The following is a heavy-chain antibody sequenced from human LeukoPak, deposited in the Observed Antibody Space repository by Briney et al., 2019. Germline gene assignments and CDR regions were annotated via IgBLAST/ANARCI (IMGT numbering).Heavy chain of an antibody. D-gene: IGHD3-9*01. J-gene: IGHJ4*02. Sequence: GGSLRLSCAGSGSTFSSYAMSWVRQAPGKGLEWVSAISGSGGSTYYADSVKGRFTISRDNSKNTLYLQMNSLRAEDTAVYYCAKPYYDILTGYWPFDYWGQGTLVTVSS. V-gene: IGHV3-23*01. CDR1: GSTFSSYA. CDR2: ISGSGGST. CDR3: AKPYYDILTGYWPFDY.